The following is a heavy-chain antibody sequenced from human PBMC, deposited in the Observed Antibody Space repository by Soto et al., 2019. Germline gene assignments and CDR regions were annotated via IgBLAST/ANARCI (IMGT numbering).Heavy chain of an antibody. J-gene: IGHJ3*02. CDR3: ARVHLYYDSSGYSPDGFDI. D-gene: IGHD3-22*01. Sequence: GGPLRLSCAASGVTFRSYSMNRVLKAPEKGLEWFSYIFSSSSTIYYADSVKGRFTISRDNGKNSLYLQMNSLRDEDTAVFFCARVHLYYDSSGYSPDGFDIWGQGTIVTLSS. CDR2: IFSSSSTI. CDR1: GVTFRSYS. V-gene: IGHV3-48*02.